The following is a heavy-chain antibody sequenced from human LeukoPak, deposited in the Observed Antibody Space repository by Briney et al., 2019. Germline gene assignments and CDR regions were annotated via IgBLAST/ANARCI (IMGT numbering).Heavy chain of an antibody. J-gene: IGHJ3*02. D-gene: IGHD3-22*01. CDR3: ARQESSTMIVVVIPHAFDI. CDR1: GYSFTSYW. V-gene: IGHV5-51*01. CDR2: IYPGDSDT. Sequence: ESLKISCKGSGYSFTSYWIGWVRQIPGKGLEWMGIIYPGDSDTRYSPSFQGQVTISADKSISTAYLQWSSLKASDTAMYYCARQESSTMIVVVIPHAFDIWGQGTMVTVSS.